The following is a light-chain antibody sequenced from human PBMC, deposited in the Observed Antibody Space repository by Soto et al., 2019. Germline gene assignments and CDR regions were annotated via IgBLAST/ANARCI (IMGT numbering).Light chain of an antibody. J-gene: IGKJ2*01. Sequence: EIVLTQSPGTLSLSPGESATLSCRASQSVSSSYLAWYQQKPGQAPRLLIYGASSRATGIPDRFSGSGSWADFALTISSMQPEDFAVYFCQQYGSSPPYTFGQGTKLEIK. CDR2: GAS. CDR3: QQYGSSPPYT. V-gene: IGKV3-20*01. CDR1: QSVSSSY.